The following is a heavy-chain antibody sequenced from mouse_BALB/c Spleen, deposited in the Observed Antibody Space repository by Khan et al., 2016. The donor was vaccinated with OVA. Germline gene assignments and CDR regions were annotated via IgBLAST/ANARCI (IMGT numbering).Heavy chain of an antibody. CDR2: INPSSGYT. J-gene: IGHJ3*01. CDR3: ARDGAYYRNDGWFAY. V-gene: IGHV1-4*01. CDR1: GYTFTSYT. Sequence: VQLQESGAELARPGASVKMSCKASGYTFTSYTIHWIKQRPGQGLEWIGYINPSSGYTNYNQKFKDKATLTADKSSTTAYMQPSSLTSDDSSVYYCARDGAYYRNDGWFAYWGQGTLVTVSA. D-gene: IGHD2-14*01.